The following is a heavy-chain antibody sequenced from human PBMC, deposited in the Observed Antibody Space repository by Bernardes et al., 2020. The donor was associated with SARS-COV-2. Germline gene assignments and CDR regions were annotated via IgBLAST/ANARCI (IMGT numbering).Heavy chain of an antibody. V-gene: IGHV3-23*01. CDR3: ARDQGQLVLIYYYGMDV. CDR1: GFTLSSYA. Sequence: GGSLRPSLAASGFTLSSYAMKRVRPAPGKGLGGVPEISGSGGTTNYADSVMGRFTISRDNSKNTLYLQMSSLRAEDTAVYYCARDQGQLVLIYYYGMDVWGQGTTVTVSS. J-gene: IGHJ6*02. CDR2: ISGSGGTT. D-gene: IGHD6-6*01.